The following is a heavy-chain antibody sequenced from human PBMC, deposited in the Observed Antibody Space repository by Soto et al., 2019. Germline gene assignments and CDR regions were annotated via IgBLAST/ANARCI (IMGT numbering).Heavy chain of an antibody. CDR1: GYTFASYG. V-gene: IGHV1-18*01. D-gene: IGHD3-22*01. CDR3: ARVGAYYLNAFDI. CDR2: ISGRNGNT. J-gene: IGHJ3*02. Sequence: ASVKVSCKASGYTFASYGITWVRQAPGQGLEWMGRISGRNGNTKYTQKLQGRVTMTRDTSTSTAYMELRSLRSDDTAVYYCARVGAYYLNAFDIWGQGTMVTVSS.